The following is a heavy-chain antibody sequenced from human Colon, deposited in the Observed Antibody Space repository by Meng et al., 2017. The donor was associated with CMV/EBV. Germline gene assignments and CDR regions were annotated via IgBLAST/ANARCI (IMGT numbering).Heavy chain of an antibody. CDR1: GFTFSSYW. D-gene: IGHD2-15*01. CDR2: IKQDGSEK. J-gene: IGHJ4*02. Sequence: GALRLSCAASGFTFSSYWMSWVRQAPGKGLEWVANIKQDGSEKYYVDSVKGRFTISRDNAKNSLYLQMNSLRAEDTAIYYCARDGVVVLGATRDWGQGTLVTVSS. CDR3: ARDGVVVLGATRD. V-gene: IGHV3-7*03.